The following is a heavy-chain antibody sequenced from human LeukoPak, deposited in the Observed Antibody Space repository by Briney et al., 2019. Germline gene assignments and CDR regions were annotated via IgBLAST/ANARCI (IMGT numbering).Heavy chain of an antibody. J-gene: IGHJ6*02. Sequence: ASVKVSCKVSGYTRTELSMHCVRHAPGKGLERMGGFDPEDGETIYGQKLQGKVTMTEDTSTDTAYMELSSLRSEDTAVYYCATESATVTTIDYYGMDVWGQGTTVTVSS. CDR1: GYTRTELS. D-gene: IGHD4-17*01. CDR2: FDPEDGET. CDR3: ATESATVTTIDYYGMDV. V-gene: IGHV1-24*01.